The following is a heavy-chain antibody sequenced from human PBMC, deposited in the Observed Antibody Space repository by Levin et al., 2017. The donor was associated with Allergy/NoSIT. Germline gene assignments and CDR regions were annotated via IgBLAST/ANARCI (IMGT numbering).Heavy chain of an antibody. J-gene: IGHJ5*02. Sequence: GESLKISCAASGFVFTAYAFSWVRQAPGKGLEWVSAISPLGDYTYYADSVRGRSTLSRDNLKNVLYLQMNSLRAEDTALYYCVRQNPPIGAAGPFDAWGQGTLVTVSS. CDR2: ISPLGDYT. D-gene: IGHD6-25*01. CDR1: GFVFTAYA. CDR3: VRQNPPIGAAGPFDA. V-gene: IGHV3-23*01.